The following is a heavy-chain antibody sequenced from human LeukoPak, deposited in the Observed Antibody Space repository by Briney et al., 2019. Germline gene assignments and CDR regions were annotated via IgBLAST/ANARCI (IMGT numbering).Heavy chain of an antibody. CDR1: GFTFSSYP. J-gene: IGHJ4*02. CDR2: ISTDSTYA. CDR3: AKGEGYCGGGTCYRYFDS. Sequence: GGSLRLSCAASGFTFSSYPMSWVRQAPGKGLEWVSIISTDSTYAFYAHSVKGRFTISRDNSKDTLYLQMSSLRVEDTAVYFCAKGEGYCGGGTCYRYFDSWGQGTLATVSS. V-gene: IGHV3-23*01. D-gene: IGHD2-15*01.